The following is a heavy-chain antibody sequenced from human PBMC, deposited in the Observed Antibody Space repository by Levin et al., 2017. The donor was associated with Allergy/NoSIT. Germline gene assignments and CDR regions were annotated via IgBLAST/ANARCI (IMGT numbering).Heavy chain of an antibody. Sequence: SGESLKISCAASGFTFSSYAMSWVRQAPGKGLEWVSAISGSGGSTYYADSVKGRFTISRDNSKNTLYLQMNSLRAEDTAVYYCAKEDYYDSSGYLNYWGQGTLVTVSS. D-gene: IGHD3-22*01. CDR1: GFTFSSYA. CDR3: AKEDYYDSSGYLNY. CDR2: ISGSGGST. V-gene: IGHV3-23*01. J-gene: IGHJ4*02.